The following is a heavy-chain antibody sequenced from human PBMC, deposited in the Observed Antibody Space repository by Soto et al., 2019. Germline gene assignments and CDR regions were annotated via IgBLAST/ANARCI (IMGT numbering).Heavy chain of an antibody. CDR1: GYTFTNYF. Sequence: QVQLVQSGAEVKQPGASEKVSCKPSGYTFTNYFIQWLRQAPGQRLEWMGWINPHDGGTNYAQKFQGRLAVTSDTSISTAYMELSSLTSDDTAVYYCAIDPWDDGGVTLDYWGQGTLVTVSS. J-gene: IGHJ4*02. CDR2: INPHDGGT. CDR3: AIDPWDDGGVTLDY. V-gene: IGHV1-2*02. D-gene: IGHD1-1*01.